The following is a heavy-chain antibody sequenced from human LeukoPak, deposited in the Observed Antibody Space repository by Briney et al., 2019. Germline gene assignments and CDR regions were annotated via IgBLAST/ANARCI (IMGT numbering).Heavy chain of an antibody. Sequence: GGSVKVSRKASRYTFTSYGISWVRQAPGQGLEWMGWISAYNGNTNYAQKLQGRVTMTTDTSTSTAYMELRSLRSDDTAVYYCARPPDDAATTGYFDNWGQGTLVTVSS. CDR2: ISAYNGNT. J-gene: IGHJ4*02. D-gene: IGHD5-12*01. CDR1: RYTFTSYG. CDR3: ARPPDDAATTGYFDN. V-gene: IGHV1-18*01.